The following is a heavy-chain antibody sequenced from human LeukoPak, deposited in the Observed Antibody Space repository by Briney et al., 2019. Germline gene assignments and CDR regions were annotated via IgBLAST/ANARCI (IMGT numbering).Heavy chain of an antibody. CDR3: AKELAG. J-gene: IGHJ4*02. CDR2: ISWNSGSI. V-gene: IGHV3-9*01. Sequence: GGSLRLSCAASGFTFDDYAMHWVRQAPGEGLEWVSGISWNSGSIGYADSVRGRLTISRDNAKNSLYLQMNSLRAEDTALYYCAKELAGWGQGTLVTVSS. CDR1: GFTFDDYA. D-gene: IGHD6-13*01.